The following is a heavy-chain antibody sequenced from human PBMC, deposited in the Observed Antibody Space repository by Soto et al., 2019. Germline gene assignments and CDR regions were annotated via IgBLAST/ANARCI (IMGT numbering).Heavy chain of an antibody. J-gene: IGHJ4*02. CDR3: AKDAGRYCTSASCAAFPRLDY. CDR2: ISGSAGST. Sequence: EVQVLESGGGLVQPGGSLRLSCAASGFAFSSYAMSWVRQAPGKGLEWVSSISGSAGSTYYAESVKGRFTVSRDNSKDTLYLHMNSLTVEDTAIYYCAKDAGRYCTSASCAAFPRLDYWGQGALVTVSS. D-gene: IGHD2-2*01. V-gene: IGHV3-23*01. CDR1: GFAFSSYA.